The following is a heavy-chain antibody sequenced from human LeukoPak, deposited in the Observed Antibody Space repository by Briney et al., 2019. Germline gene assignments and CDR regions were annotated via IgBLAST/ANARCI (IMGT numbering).Heavy chain of an antibody. Sequence: SETLSLTCTVSGGSISNYYWSWVRQPPGRGLEWIGYIYFRGDTKYNPSLKSRVTISVDTSKNQFSLKMSSVTAADTAVYYCARHPYSNFVLDYWGQGTQVIVSS. V-gene: IGHV4-59*08. CDR1: GGSISNYY. CDR2: IYFRGDT. J-gene: IGHJ4*02. CDR3: ARHPYSNFVLDY. D-gene: IGHD4-11*01.